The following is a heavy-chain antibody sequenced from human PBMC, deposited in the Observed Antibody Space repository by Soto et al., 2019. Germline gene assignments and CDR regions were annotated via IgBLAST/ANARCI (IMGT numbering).Heavy chain of an antibody. CDR2: ISPYNGNT. V-gene: IGHV1-18*01. J-gene: IGHJ4*01. CDR3: ARGAPLDY. Sequence: ASVKVSCKASGYTFANFGINWVRQAPGQGLEWMGWISPYNGNTNYAQKLQGRVTMTTDTSTSTAHMELRSLRSDDTAVYYCARGAPLDYWGQGTLVTVSS. CDR1: GYTFANFG.